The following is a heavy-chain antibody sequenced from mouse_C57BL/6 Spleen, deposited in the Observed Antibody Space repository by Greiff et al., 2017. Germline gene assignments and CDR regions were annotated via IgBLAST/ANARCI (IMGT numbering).Heavy chain of an antibody. CDR2: IDPETGGT. V-gene: IGHV1-15*01. D-gene: IGHD2-4*01. Sequence: QVQLQQSGAELVRPGASVTLSCKASGYTFTDYEMHWVKQTPVHGLEWIGAIDPETGGTAYNQKFKGKAILTADKSSSTAYMWLRSLTSEDSAVYYCTRRGLYYDPFDYWGQGTTLTVSS. J-gene: IGHJ2*01. CDR3: TRRGLYYDPFDY. CDR1: GYTFTDYE.